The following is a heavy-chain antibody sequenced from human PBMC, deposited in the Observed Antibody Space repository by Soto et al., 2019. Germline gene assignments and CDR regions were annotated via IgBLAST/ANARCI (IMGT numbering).Heavy chain of an antibody. J-gene: IGHJ3*02. CDR2: INRDGSKK. V-gene: IGHV3-7*05. D-gene: IGHD6-13*01. CDR1: GFTLSAYW. CDR3: ARDVSAGSSSLYLDAFDI. Sequence: EVHLEESGGDLVQPGGSPRLSCAASGFTLSAYWMTWVRQAPGKGLEWVANINRDGSKKSYLDSVRGRFTISRDNVGNSLYLQMDSLRADDTALYYCARDVSAGSSSLYLDAFDIWGQGTMVTVSS.